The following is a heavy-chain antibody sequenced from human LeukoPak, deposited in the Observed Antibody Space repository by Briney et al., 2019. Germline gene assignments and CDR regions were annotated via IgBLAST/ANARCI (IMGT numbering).Heavy chain of an antibody. CDR3: ARQVVVAATRWFDP. CDR2: IYSGGST. CDR1: GFTVSSNY. D-gene: IGHD2-15*01. Sequence: PGGSLRLSCAASGFTVSSNYMSWVRQAPGKGLEWVSVIYSGGSTYYADSVKGRFTISRDNSKNTLYLQMNSLRAEDTAVYYCARQVVVAATRWFDPWGQGTLVTVSS. J-gene: IGHJ5*02. V-gene: IGHV3-66*04.